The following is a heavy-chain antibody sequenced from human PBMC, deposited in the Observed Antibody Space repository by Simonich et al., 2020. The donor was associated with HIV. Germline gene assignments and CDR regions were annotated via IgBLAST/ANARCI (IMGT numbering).Heavy chain of an antibody. CDR1: GYTFTYSY. CDR3: ATKADFYYDNSGLVR. D-gene: IGHD3-22*01. V-gene: IGHV1-69-2*01. CDR2: VHPEDGET. J-gene: IGHJ4*01. Sequence: EVQLVQSGAEVKKPGATVKISCTVSGYTFTYSYIHWVQQAPGKGPEWMGLVHPEDGETIYAENFQDRGNITADTSTDTAYMELSSLRSEDTAIYYCATKADFYYDNSGLVRWGHGTLVTVSS.